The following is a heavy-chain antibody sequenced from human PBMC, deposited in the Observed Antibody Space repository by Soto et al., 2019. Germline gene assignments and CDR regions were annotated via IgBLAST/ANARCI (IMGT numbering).Heavy chain of an antibody. V-gene: IGHV1-69*13. Sequence: ASVKVSCKASGGTFSSYAISWVRQAPGQGLEWMGGIIPIFGTANYAQKFQGRVTITADESTSTAYMELSSLRSEDTAVYYCARGDPAGTYCSSTSCYFRFDYWGQGTLVTVSS. CDR2: IIPIFGTA. CDR1: GGTFSSYA. J-gene: IGHJ4*02. D-gene: IGHD2-2*01. CDR3: ARGDPAGTYCSSTSCYFRFDY.